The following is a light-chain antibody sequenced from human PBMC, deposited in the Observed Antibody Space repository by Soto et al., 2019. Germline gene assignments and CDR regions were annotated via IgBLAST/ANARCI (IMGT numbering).Light chain of an antibody. CDR2: LAS. CDR1: QAVNTR. CDR3: QQSYSTPVT. Sequence: EIVLTQSPATLSSFPGDRVTLSCRASQAVNTRLAWYQHKPGQAPRLLIYLASNRAAGVPARFSGSGSGTDFTLTISNVEPEDFATYYCQQSYSTPVTFGQGTRLEIK. J-gene: IGKJ5*01. V-gene: IGKV3D-11*01.